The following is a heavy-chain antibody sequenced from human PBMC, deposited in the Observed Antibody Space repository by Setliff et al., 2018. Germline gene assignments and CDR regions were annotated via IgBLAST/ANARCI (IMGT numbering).Heavy chain of an antibody. CDR1: GASISDSY. J-gene: IGHJ4*02. V-gene: IGHV4-4*08. CDR3: ARSEGRRDGYNW. Sequence: SETLSLTCGVSGASISDSYWSWIRQPPGKGLEWIGHILTTGSTNYNPSLKSRIAISADTSRDRFSLRLTSVTAADTAIYYCARSEGRRDGYNWWGQGTLVTVSS. D-gene: IGHD5-12*01. CDR2: ILTTGST.